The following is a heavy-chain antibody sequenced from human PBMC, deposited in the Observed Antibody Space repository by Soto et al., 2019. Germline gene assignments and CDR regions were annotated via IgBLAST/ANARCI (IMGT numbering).Heavy chain of an antibody. V-gene: IGHV1-18*01. CDR1: GYTFTSYG. CDR3: ARVVGALGHWFDP. J-gene: IGHJ5*02. CDR2: ISAYNGNT. Sequence: QVQLVQSGGEVKKPGASVKVSCKASGYTFTSYGISWVRQAPGQGLEWMGRISAYNGNTNYAQKLQGRVTMTTDTSTSTADMGLRSLRPDDTAGYYCARVVGALGHWFDPWGQGTLVTVSS. D-gene: IGHD1-26*01.